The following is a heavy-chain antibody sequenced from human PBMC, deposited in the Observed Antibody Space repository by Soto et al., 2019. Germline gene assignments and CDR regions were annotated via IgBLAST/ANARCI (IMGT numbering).Heavy chain of an antibody. J-gene: IGHJ4*02. D-gene: IGHD2-15*01. CDR2: MYTDGST. Sequence: GGSLRLSCAASGFTVSSNYMSWVRQAPGRGLEWVSVMYTDGSTYFADSVKGRFTISRDNSKNTLYLQMNSLRDEDTAVYYCARDIYCSGGRCYSDWGQGTLVTVSS. CDR1: GFTVSSNY. CDR3: ARDIYCSGGRCYSD. V-gene: IGHV3-53*01.